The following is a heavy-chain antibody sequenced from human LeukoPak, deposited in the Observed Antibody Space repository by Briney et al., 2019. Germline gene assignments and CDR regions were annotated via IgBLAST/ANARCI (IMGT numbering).Heavy chain of an antibody. Sequence: GGSLRLSCAASGFSFSSYEWDWVRQAPGKGLEWVSYIDTSGSTTFYADPVKGRFTISRDNAKNSLYLQMNSLRAEDTAVYYCAPLGYYDFWSGSIHWGQGTLVTVSS. D-gene: IGHD3-3*01. CDR1: GFSFSSYE. J-gene: IGHJ4*02. CDR2: IDTSGSTT. V-gene: IGHV3-48*03. CDR3: APLGYYDFWSGSIH.